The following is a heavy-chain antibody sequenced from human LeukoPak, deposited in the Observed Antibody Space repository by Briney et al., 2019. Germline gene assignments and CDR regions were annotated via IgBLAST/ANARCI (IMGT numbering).Heavy chain of an antibody. CDR2: ISAYNGNT. V-gene: IGHV1-18*01. CDR1: GYTFTSYG. D-gene: IGHD5-12*01. J-gene: IGHJ6*03. CDR3: ARDNSGYDLGGYYYYYMDV. Sequence: GASVKVSCKASGYTFTSYGISWVRQAPGQGLEWMGWISAYNGNTNYAQKLQGRVTMTTDTSTSTAYMELRSLRSDDTAVYYCARDNSGYDLGGYYYYYMDVWGKGTTVTVSS.